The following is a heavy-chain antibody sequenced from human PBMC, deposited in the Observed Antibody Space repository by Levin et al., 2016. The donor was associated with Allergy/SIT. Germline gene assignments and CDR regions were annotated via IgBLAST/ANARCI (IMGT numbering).Heavy chain of an antibody. D-gene: IGHD1-26*01. V-gene: IGHV3-53*01. Sequence: WIRQPPGKGLEWVSVIYSGGSTYYADSVKGRFTISRDNSKNTLYLQMNSLRAEDTAVYYCARSQRYSGSPRDYWGQGTLVTVSS. CDR3: ARSQRYSGSPRDY. J-gene: IGHJ4*02. CDR2: IYSGGST.